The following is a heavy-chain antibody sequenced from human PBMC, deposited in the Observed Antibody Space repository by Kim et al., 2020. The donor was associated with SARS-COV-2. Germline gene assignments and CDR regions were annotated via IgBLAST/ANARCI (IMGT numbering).Heavy chain of an antibody. J-gene: IGHJ2*01. V-gene: IGHV3-23*01. CDR2: ISGSGGGT. D-gene: IGHD6-19*01. CDR3: ARNLRSSAWTFFWYFDL. Sequence: GGSLRLSCLGSGFTFSSYSITWVRQAPGKGLEWVSTISGSGGGTYSADSAKGRFTISRDDSKKTLYLEMNSLRAEDTAVYYCARNLRSSAWTFFWYFDLWGRGTLVTFS. CDR1: GFTFSSYS.